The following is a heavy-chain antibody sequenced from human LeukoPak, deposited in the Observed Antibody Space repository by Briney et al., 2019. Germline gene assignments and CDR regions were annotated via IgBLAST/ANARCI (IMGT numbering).Heavy chain of an antibody. D-gene: IGHD3-10*01. Sequence: GGSLRLSCAASGFILSSNYMSWVRQAPGKGLEWVSVIYSGGSTYYADSVKGRFTISRDTSKNTLYLQMNSLRAEDTAVYYCARHGSGSELFDYWGQGTLVTVSS. CDR2: IYSGGST. CDR1: GFILSSNY. V-gene: IGHV3-53*01. CDR3: ARHGSGSELFDY. J-gene: IGHJ4*02.